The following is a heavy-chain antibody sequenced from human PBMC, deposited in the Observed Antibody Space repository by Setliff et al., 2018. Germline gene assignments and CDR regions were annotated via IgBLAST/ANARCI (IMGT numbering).Heavy chain of an antibody. Sequence: PGGSLRLSCVAADLSFSKAWMNWVRQAPGKGLEWVGRIRSKTEGGTTDFAAPLKGRFTISREDSHNTLYLQMNSLKTEDTAVYYCTTDPSPTFGGVIGAAFDIWGQGTMVTVSS. J-gene: IGHJ3*02. CDR2: IRSKTEGGTT. V-gene: IGHV3-15*07. CDR1: DLSFSKAW. CDR3: TTDPSPTFGGVIGAAFDI. D-gene: IGHD3-16*01.